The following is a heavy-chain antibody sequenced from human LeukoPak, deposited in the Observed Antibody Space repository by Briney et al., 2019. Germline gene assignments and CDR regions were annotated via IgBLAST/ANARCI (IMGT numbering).Heavy chain of an antibody. V-gene: IGHV1-69*06. CDR3: ARARFPYYRLSGSDYYYMDV. D-gene: IGHD3-10*01. CDR2: IIPIFGAT. J-gene: IGHJ6*03. CDR1: GGTFSNYA. Sequence: GASVKVSCKASGGTFSNYAISWVRQAPGQGPEGMGGIIPIFGATNYAQKFQGRVRITADKSTTTAYMELSSLRSEDTAVYYCARARFPYYRLSGSDYYYMDVWGKGTTVTVSS.